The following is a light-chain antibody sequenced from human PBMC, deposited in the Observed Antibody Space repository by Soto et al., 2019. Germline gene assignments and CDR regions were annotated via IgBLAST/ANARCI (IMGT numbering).Light chain of an antibody. CDR3: SSYAGSNNFV. CDR2: EVS. CDR1: GSDVGGYNY. Sequence: QSALTQPPSASGSPGQSVTISCTGTGSDVGGYNYVSWYQQHPGKAPKLMIYEVSERPSGVPDRFSGSKSSNTASLNVSGLQAEDEADYYCSSYAGSNNFVFGTGTKVTVL. J-gene: IGLJ1*01. V-gene: IGLV2-8*01.